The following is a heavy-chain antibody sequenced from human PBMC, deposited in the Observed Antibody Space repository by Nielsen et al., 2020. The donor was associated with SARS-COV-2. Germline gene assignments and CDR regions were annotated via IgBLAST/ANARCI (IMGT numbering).Heavy chain of an antibody. CDR1: GFTFGTFW. J-gene: IGHJ6*03. Sequence: GGSLRLSCAASGFTFGTFWMSWVRQAPGKGLEWVANINQDGNEKYSVDSVKGRFTISRDNAKKSLYLQMNSLRVEDTAVYYCARGGYSASWYDYYYYMDVWGKGTTVTVSS. CDR2: INQDGNEK. D-gene: IGHD6-13*01. V-gene: IGHV3-7*01. CDR3: ARGGYSASWYDYYYYMDV.